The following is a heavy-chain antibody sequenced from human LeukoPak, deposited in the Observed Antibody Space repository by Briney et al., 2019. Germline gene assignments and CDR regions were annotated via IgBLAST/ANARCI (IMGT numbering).Heavy chain of an antibody. Sequence: GGSLRLSCAASGFTFNTYSMNWVRQAPGKGLEWVSSISCLSTYIYSPDSMKGRFTISRDNAKNSLFLQVSSLRAEDTAVYFCARSAGTGGPYYFDYWGQGSLVTVSS. CDR1: GFTFNTYS. CDR2: ISCLSTYI. CDR3: ARSAGTGGPYYFDY. D-gene: IGHD3/OR15-3a*01. J-gene: IGHJ4*02. V-gene: IGHV3-21*04.